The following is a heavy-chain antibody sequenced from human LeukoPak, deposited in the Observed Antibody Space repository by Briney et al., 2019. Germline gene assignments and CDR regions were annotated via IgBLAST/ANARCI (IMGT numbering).Heavy chain of an antibody. J-gene: IGHJ3*02. D-gene: IGHD3-10*01. V-gene: IGHV3-48*04. Sequence: GGSLRLSCAASGFTFDDYGMNWVRQAPGKGLEWVSYISSSSSTIYYADSVKGRFTISRDNAKNSLYLQMNSLRAEDTALYYCATPELKEAFDMWGQGTMVTVSS. CDR1: GFTFDDYG. CDR3: ATPELKEAFDM. CDR2: ISSSSSTI.